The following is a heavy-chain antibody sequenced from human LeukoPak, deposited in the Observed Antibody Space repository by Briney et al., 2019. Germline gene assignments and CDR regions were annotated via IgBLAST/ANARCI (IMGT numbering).Heavy chain of an antibody. J-gene: IGHJ4*02. CDR1: GGSISGGKDF. CDR3: ARRGITYSTSFFDS. D-gene: IGHD6-13*01. V-gene: IGHV4-39*01. CDR2: IYFIGST. Sequence: SETLSLTCAVSGGSISGGKDFWGWIRQSPGKGLEWIGSIYFIGSTYHNPSLNSRVTISVDTSKSEFSLMVHSVTAADTAMYYCARRGITYSTSFFDSWGQGTLVSLAS.